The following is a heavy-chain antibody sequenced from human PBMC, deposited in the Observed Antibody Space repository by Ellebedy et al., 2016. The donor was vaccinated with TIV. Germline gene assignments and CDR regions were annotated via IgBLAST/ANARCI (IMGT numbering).Heavy chain of an antibody. D-gene: IGHD3-10*01. V-gene: IGHV1-2*02. CDR1: GYTFIGYY. Sequence: AASVKVSCKASGYTFIGYYMHWVRQAPGQGLEWMGWINPHSGGTNDAQKFQGRVTITADESTSTAYMELNSLRSEDTAVYYCARGYGSGSYYPFGYWGQGTLVTVSS. CDR2: INPHSGGT. CDR3: ARGYGSGSYYPFGY. J-gene: IGHJ4*02.